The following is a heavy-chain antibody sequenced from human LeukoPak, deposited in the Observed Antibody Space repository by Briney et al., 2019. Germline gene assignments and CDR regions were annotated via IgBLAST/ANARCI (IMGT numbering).Heavy chain of an antibody. D-gene: IGHD3-22*01. CDR1: EYSFTSYW. CDR3: ARLYYYDSSGYKGRAFDI. CDR2: IYPGDSDT. V-gene: IGHV5-51*01. Sequence: GESLKISCKGSEYSFTSYWTGWVRQMPGKGLEWMGIIYPGDSDTRYSPSFQGQVTISADKSISTAYLQWSSLKASDTAMYYCARLYYYDSSGYKGRAFDIWGQGTMVTVSS. J-gene: IGHJ3*02.